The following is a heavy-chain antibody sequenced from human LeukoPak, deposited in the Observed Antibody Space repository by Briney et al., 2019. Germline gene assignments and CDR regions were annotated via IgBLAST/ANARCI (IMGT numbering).Heavy chain of an antibody. Sequence: GGSLRLSCAASGFTFRNYGMHWVHQAPGKGLEWVAVISIDGSEKYYADSVKGRFTISRDNSKNTLYLQMNSLRGDDTAVYYCANPQSRGYDYLDYWGQGTLVTVSS. D-gene: IGHD5-12*01. CDR1: GFTFRNYG. CDR3: ANPQSRGYDYLDY. V-gene: IGHV3-30*18. J-gene: IGHJ4*02. CDR2: ISIDGSEK.